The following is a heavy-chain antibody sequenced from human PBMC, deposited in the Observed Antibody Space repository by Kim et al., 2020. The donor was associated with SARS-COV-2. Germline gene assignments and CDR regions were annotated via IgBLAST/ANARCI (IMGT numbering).Heavy chain of an antibody. D-gene: IGHD3-10*01. V-gene: IGHV7-4-1*02. J-gene: IGHJ4*02. CDR1: GYTFTSYA. CDR3: ATPRGPYYYAGGGSFDY. Sequence: ASVKVSCKASGYTFTSYAMNWVRQAPGQGLEWMGWINTNTGNPMYAQGFTGRFVFSLDTSVSTAYLQISSLKAEDTAVYYCATPRGPYYYAGGGSFDYWGQGTLVTVSS. CDR2: INTNTGNP.